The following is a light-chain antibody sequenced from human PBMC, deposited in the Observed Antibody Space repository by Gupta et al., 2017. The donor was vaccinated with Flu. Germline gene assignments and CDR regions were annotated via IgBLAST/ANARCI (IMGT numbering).Light chain of an antibody. V-gene: IGKV3-15*01. CDR3: QQYNNWPWT. CDR1: QSVSSN. Sequence: PATLSASPGERATLSCRASQSVSSNLAWYQQKPGQVPRLLIYGASTRATGIPASFSGSGSGTEFTLTISSLQSEDFAVFYCQQYNNWPWTFGQGTKVEIK. CDR2: GAS. J-gene: IGKJ1*01.